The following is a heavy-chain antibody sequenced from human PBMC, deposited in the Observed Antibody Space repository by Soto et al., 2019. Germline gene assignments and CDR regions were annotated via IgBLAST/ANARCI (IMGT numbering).Heavy chain of an antibody. CDR2: ISGSGGST. D-gene: IGHD3-3*01. CDR3: AKQQTEWGYYYYGMDV. V-gene: IGHV3-23*01. Sequence: GGSLRLSCAASGFTFSSYAMSWVRQAPGKGLEWVSAISGSGGSTYYADSVKGRFTISRDNSKNTLCLQMNSLRAEDTAVYYCAKQQTEWGYYYYGMDVWGQGTTVTVSS. J-gene: IGHJ6*02. CDR1: GFTFSSYA.